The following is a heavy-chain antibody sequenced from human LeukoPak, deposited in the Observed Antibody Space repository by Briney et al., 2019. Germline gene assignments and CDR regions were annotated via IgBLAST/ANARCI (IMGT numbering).Heavy chain of an antibody. Sequence: SETLSLTCTVSGGSISSYYWSWIRQPPRKGLEWIGYIYYSGSTNYNPSLKSRVTISVDTSKNQFSLKLSSVTAADTAVYYCARDKLGYCSGGSCYSRWFDPWGQGTLVTVSS. J-gene: IGHJ5*02. CDR2: IYYSGST. D-gene: IGHD2-15*01. CDR1: GGSISSYY. V-gene: IGHV4-59*01. CDR3: ARDKLGYCSGGSCYSRWFDP.